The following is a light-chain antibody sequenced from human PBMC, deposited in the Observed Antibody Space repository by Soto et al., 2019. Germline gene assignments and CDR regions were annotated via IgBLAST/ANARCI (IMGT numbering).Light chain of an antibody. CDR3: QQSFRT. J-gene: IGKJ1*01. CDR1: QSVSSSY. CDR2: GAS. V-gene: IGKV3-20*01. Sequence: EIVLTQSPGTLSLSPGERATLSCRASQSVSSSYLAWYQQKPGQAPRLLIYGASSRATGIPDRFSGSGSGTDFTLTISRLEPEDFAVYYCQQSFRTFGQGTKVDNK.